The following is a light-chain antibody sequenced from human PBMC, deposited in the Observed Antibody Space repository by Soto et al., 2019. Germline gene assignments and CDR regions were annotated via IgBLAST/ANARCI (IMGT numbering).Light chain of an antibody. CDR1: SGSVSTDYY. CDR2: STN. Sequence: QTVVTQEPSFSVSPGRTVTLTCGLTSGSVSTDYYPSWYQQTPGQAPRTLIYSTNIRSSGVPDRFSGSILGNEAALTITGAQADDESHYYCVLYLGSGIWVFGGGTKVTVL. V-gene: IGLV8-61*01. CDR3: VLYLGSGIWV. J-gene: IGLJ3*02.